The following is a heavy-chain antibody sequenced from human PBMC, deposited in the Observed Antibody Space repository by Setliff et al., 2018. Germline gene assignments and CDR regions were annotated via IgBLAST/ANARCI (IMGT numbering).Heavy chain of an antibody. J-gene: IGHJ4*02. D-gene: IGHD1-26*01. Sequence: GGSLRLSCAASGFSFSKFAMSWVRQSPGKGLEWVSGISGSGTSTNFADSVKGRFTISRDNLKNTLYLQMNSLRVEDTAVYYCAKWERGTTSDYFDYWGQGALVTVSS. CDR2: ISGSGTST. CDR1: GFSFSKFA. CDR3: AKWERGTTSDYFDY. V-gene: IGHV3-23*01.